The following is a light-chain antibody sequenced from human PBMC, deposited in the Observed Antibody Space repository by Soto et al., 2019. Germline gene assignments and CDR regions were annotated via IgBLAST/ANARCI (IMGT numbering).Light chain of an antibody. Sequence: DIQMTQSPSSVSASVGDRVTITCRASQGISSLLAWFQLKPGKAPQLLIYTASTLQSGVPSRFSGSGSGTDFTLTISSLQPEDFATYYCQQANSFPWTFGQGTKVEIK. CDR1: QGISSL. CDR2: TAS. V-gene: IGKV1-12*02. CDR3: QQANSFPWT. J-gene: IGKJ1*01.